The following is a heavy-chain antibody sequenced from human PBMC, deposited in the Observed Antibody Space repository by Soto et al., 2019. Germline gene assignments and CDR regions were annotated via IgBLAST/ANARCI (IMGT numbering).Heavy chain of an antibody. Sequence: GGSLRLSCAASGFTFSSYAMHWVRQAPGKGLEWVAVISYDGSNKYYADSVKGRFTISRDNSKNTLYLQMNSLRAEDTAVYYCARDLGGGDCSSTSCYAGRNYYYGMDVWGQGTTVTVSS. CDR3: ARDLGGGDCSSTSCYAGRNYYYGMDV. CDR1: GFTFSSYA. J-gene: IGHJ6*02. D-gene: IGHD2-2*01. CDR2: ISYDGSNK. V-gene: IGHV3-30-3*01.